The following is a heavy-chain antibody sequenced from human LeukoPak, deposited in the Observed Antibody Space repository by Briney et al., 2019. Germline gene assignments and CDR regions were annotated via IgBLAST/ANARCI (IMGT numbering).Heavy chain of an antibody. CDR1: GGSISSYY. J-gene: IGHJ3*02. Sequence: SETLSLTCTVSGGSISSYYWSWIRQPPGKGLEWIGFIYYTGSTNYNPSLKSRVTISVDTSKNQFSLKLSSVTAADTAVYYCARFSGVYSSGWYEVWDWAFDIWGQGTMVTVSS. V-gene: IGHV4-59*01. CDR2: IYYTGST. D-gene: IGHD6-19*01. CDR3: ARFSGVYSSGWYEVWDWAFDI.